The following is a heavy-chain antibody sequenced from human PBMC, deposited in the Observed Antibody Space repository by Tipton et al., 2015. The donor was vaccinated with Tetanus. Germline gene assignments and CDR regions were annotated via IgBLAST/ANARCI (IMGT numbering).Heavy chain of an antibody. V-gene: IGHV4-61*01. D-gene: IGHD6-19*01. CDR3: ARPVKEWLVPDAA. CDR1: GGSVNSGTYY. CDR2: IYYGGAT. J-gene: IGHJ5*02. Sequence: TLSLTCSVSGGSVNSGTYYWSWIRQPPGKGLEWRGDIYYGGATQYNPSPDSRDTISMDTSKNQVSLRLTSVTAADTAVYYFARPVKEWLVPDAAWGQGTLVTVSS.